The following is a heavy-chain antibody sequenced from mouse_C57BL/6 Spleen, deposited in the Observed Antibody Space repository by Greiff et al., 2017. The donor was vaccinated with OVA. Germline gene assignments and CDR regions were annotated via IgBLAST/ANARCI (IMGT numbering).Heavy chain of an antibody. CDR2: INPNNGGT. V-gene: IGHV1-26*01. CDR1: GYTFTDYY. D-gene: IGHD1-1*01. J-gene: IGHJ4*01. Sequence: EVQLQQSGPELVKPGASVKISCKASGYTFTDYYMNWVKQSHGKSLEWIGDINPNNGGTSYNQKFKGKATLTVDKSSSTAYMQLRSLTSEDSAVYYCYGSRPYSAMDYWGQGTSVTVSS. CDR3: YGSRPYSAMDY.